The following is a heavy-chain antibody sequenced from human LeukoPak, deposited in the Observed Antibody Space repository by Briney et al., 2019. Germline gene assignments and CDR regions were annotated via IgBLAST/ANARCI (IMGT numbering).Heavy chain of an antibody. CDR1: GFTFSSYA. J-gene: IGHJ4*02. Sequence: PGGSLRLSCAASGFTFSSYAMSWVRQTPGKGLEWVSAISGGGGSTYYADSVKGRFTISRDNSKNTLYLQRNSLRAEDTAVYYCAKDHEWLSFDYWGQGTLVTVSS. CDR2: ISGGGGST. V-gene: IGHV3-23*01. CDR3: AKDHEWLSFDY. D-gene: IGHD3-3*01.